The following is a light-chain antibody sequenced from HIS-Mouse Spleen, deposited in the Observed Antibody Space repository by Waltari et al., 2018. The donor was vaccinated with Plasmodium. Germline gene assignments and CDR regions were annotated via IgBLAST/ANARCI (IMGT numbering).Light chain of an antibody. CDR3: CSYAGSYTLV. Sequence: QSALTQPRSVSGSPGQSVTISCTGTSSDVGGYNYVSWYQQHPGKAPKLMIYDFSKRPSGGSDRLSGSKSGNTASLTISGLQAEDEADYYCCSYAGSYTLVFGGGTKLTVL. CDR2: DFS. V-gene: IGLV2-11*01. CDR1: SSDVGGYNY. J-gene: IGLJ2*01.